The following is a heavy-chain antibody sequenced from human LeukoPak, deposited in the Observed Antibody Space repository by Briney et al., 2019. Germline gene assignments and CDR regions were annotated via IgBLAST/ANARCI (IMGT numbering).Heavy chain of an antibody. CDR2: ISSSSSYI. CDR3: ARDITMIVVVTSYFDY. J-gene: IGHJ4*02. CDR1: GFTFSSYS. D-gene: IGHD3-22*01. Sequence: PGGSLRLSCAASGFTFSSYSRNWVRQAPGKGLEWVSSISSSSSYIYYADSVKGRFTISRDNAKNSLYLQMNSLRAEDTAVYYCARDITMIVVVTSYFDYWGQGTLVTVSS. V-gene: IGHV3-21*01.